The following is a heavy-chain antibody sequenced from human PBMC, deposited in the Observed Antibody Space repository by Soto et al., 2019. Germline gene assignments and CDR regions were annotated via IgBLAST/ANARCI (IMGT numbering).Heavy chain of an antibody. Sequence: QVQLQQWGAGLLKPSETLSLTCAVYGGSFSGYYWSWIRQPPGKGLEWIGEINHSGSTNYNPSLKTRFTISVDTSKNQFSLKLSSVTAADTAVYYCASSYSGWYLGGFDYWGQGTLVTVSS. J-gene: IGHJ4*02. D-gene: IGHD6-19*01. CDR3: ASSYSGWYLGGFDY. V-gene: IGHV4-34*01. CDR1: GGSFSGYY. CDR2: INHSGST.